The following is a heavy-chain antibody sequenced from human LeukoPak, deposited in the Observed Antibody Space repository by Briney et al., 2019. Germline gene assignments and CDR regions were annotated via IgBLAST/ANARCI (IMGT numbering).Heavy chain of an antibody. CDR1: GFTFSNSA. J-gene: IGHJ4*02. CDR2: VSGSGDIT. CDR3: ARELHYYDSSGYPDY. Sequence: GGSLRLSCTASGFTFSNSAMSWVRQAPGKGLEWVSIVSGSGDITYYADSVKGRFTISRDNSKKSLYLQMNSLRAEDTAVYYCARELHYYDSSGYPDYWGQGTLVTVSS. D-gene: IGHD3-22*01. V-gene: IGHV3-23*01.